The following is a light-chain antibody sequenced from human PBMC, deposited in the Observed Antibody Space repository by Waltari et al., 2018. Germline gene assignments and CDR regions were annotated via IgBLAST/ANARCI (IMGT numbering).Light chain of an antibody. CDR1: QDISNN. CDR2: YAS. Sequence: DIQMTQSPSSLSASVGDRVTITCQASQDISNNLNWYQQKPGKAPKLLISYASTLERGVPLRFSGSGSGTSFTFIISRLQPEDIAIYFCQQYDDFPLTFGGGTKIEIK. CDR3: QQYDDFPLT. J-gene: IGKJ4*01. V-gene: IGKV1-33*01.